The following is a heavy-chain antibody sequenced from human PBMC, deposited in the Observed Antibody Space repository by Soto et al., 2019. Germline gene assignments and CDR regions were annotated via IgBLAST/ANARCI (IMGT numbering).Heavy chain of an antibody. V-gene: IGHV3-30*04. CDR3: ARGDREDTAVVIGVRPGEYGVDV. Sequence: PGGSLRLSCAASGFTFSNYAMHWVRQAPGKGLECVAVISYNGGNRFYRDYVKGRFTISRDNSKNTVHLQIDSLRYEDAAVYYCARGDREDTAVVIGVRPGEYGVDVWGQGTTVNVSS. CDR1: GFTFSNYA. CDR2: ISYNGGNR. D-gene: IGHD2-15*01. J-gene: IGHJ6*02.